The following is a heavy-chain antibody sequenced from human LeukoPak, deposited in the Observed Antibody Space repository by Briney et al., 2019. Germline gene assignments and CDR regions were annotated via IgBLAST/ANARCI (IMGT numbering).Heavy chain of an antibody. Sequence: GASVRVSCKASGGTFLSYAISWVRQAPGQGREWMGGIIPSFGTSNYAQKFQGRVTITTDESTSTAYMELSSLRSEDTAVYYCAREGRLGELSLQFDYWGQGTLVTVSS. D-gene: IGHD3-16*02. J-gene: IGHJ4*02. CDR1: GGTFLSYA. CDR2: IIPSFGTS. V-gene: IGHV1-69*05. CDR3: AREGRLGELSLQFDY.